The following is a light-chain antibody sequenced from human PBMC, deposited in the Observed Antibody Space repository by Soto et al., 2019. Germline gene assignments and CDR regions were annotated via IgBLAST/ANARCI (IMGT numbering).Light chain of an antibody. CDR3: QQYNNWPFT. CDR2: GAS. Sequence: EIGMTQSPATLSVSPGERATLSCRASQSISSNLAWYQQKPGQAPRLLIYGASTRATGIPATFSGSVSGTEFTLTISSLQSEDFAVYYCQQYNNWPFTFGTGTTVDIK. J-gene: IGKJ3*01. CDR1: QSISSN. V-gene: IGKV3-15*01.